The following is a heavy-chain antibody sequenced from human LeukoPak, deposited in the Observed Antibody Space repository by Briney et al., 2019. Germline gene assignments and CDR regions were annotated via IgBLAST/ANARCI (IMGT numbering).Heavy chain of an antibody. CDR2: IIPIFGTA. J-gene: IGHJ4*02. Sequence: ASVKVSCKASGGTFSSYAISWVRQAPGQGLEWMGGIIPIFGTANYAQKFQGRVTITADESTSTAYMELSSLRSEDTAVYYCARATYSSGWFHLQNFDYWGQGTLVTVSS. V-gene: IGHV1-69*13. D-gene: IGHD6-19*01. CDR1: GGTFSSYA. CDR3: ARATYSSGWFHLQNFDY.